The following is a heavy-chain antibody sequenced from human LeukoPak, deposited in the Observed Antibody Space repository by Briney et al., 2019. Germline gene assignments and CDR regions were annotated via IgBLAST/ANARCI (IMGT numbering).Heavy chain of an antibody. CDR3: AKDIDSSSWYYFDY. J-gene: IGHJ4*02. CDR1: GFTFGDYA. Sequence: GGSLRLSCAASGFTFGDYAMHWVRQAPGKGLEWVSGISWNSGSIGYADSVKGRFTISRDNAKNSLYLQMNSLRAEDTALYYCAKDIDSSSWYYFDYWGQGTLVTVSS. CDR2: ISWNSGSI. D-gene: IGHD6-13*01. V-gene: IGHV3-9*01.